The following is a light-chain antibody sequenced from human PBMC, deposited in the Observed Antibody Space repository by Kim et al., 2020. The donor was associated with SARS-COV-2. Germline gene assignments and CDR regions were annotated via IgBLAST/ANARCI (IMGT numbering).Light chain of an antibody. Sequence: SYELTQPPSVSVAPGKTARITCGGNNIGSKSVHWYQQKPGQAPVLVIYYDSDRPSGIPERFSGSNSGNTATLTISRVGAGDEADYYCQVWDSSSDLLVFGGGTQLTVL. J-gene: IGLJ2*01. CDR1: NIGSKS. CDR3: QVWDSSSDLLV. V-gene: IGLV3-21*04. CDR2: YDS.